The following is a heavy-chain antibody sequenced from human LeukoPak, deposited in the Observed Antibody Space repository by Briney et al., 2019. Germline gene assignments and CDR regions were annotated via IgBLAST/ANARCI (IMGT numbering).Heavy chain of an antibody. CDR1: SGAINSGNFF. V-gene: IGHV4-39*07. D-gene: IGHD5-18*01. CDR3: ARAGYTYGPSKPFDF. CDR2: VYYSGTT. J-gene: IGHJ4*02. Sequence: SETLSLTCSVSSGAINSGNFFWAWIRQPPGKGLEWIGSVYYSGTTYYNPSLRSRLTISVDTSQSQFSLNLSSITAADTAVYYCARAGYTYGPSKPFDFWGQGALVTVSS.